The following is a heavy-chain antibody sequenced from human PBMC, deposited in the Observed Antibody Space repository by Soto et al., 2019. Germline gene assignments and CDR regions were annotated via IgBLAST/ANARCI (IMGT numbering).Heavy chain of an antibody. CDR3: ARDRSYYFDY. J-gene: IGHJ4*02. CDR2: ISSSSSYI. V-gene: IGHV3-21*01. Sequence: EVQLVESGGGLVKPGGSLRLSCAASGFTFSSYSMNWVRQAPGKGLEWVSSISSSSSYIYYADSVKGRFTISRDNAKNSLYVQMNSPRAEDTAVCYCARDRSYYFDYWGQGTLVTVSS. CDR1: GFTFSSYS.